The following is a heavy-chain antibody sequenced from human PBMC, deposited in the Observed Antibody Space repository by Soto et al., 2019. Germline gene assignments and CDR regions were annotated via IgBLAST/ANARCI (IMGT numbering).Heavy chain of an antibody. CDR3: ARATSGWYKDAFDI. Sequence: QVQLVESGGGVVQPGRSLRLSCAASGFTFSSYAMHWVRQAPGKGLEWVAVLSYDGSNKYYADSVKGRFTISRDNSKNTLYLQMNSLRAEDTAVYYCARATSGWYKDAFDIWGQGTMVTVSS. D-gene: IGHD6-19*01. V-gene: IGHV3-30-3*01. CDR2: LSYDGSNK. CDR1: GFTFSSYA. J-gene: IGHJ3*02.